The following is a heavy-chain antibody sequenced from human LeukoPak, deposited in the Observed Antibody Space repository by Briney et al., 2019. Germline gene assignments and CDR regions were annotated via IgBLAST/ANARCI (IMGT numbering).Heavy chain of an antibody. CDR3: AKSNGYGLVDI. CDR1: GFTFSSYA. D-gene: IGHD3-10*01. CDR2: IFYSGST. Sequence: GSLRLSCAASGFTFSSYAMGWIRQPPGKGLEWIGNIFYSGSTYYSPSLRSRVTISLDTSRNQFSLKLNSVTAADTAVYYCAKSNGYGLVDIWGQGTMVTVSS. J-gene: IGHJ3*02. V-gene: IGHV4-38-2*01.